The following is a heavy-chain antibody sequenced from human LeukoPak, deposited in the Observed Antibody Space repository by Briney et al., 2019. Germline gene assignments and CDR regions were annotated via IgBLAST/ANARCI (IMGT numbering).Heavy chain of an antibody. CDR3: ARAVKGALWLVHGFDL. J-gene: IGHJ5*02. Sequence: GGSLRLSCAASGFTFSSYGMSWVRQAPGKGLEWVSAISGSGGSTYYADSVKGRFTISRDNSRNTLYMQMNSLRAEDTAVYYCARAVKGALWLVHGFDLWGRGTLVTVSP. CDR2: ISGSGGST. CDR1: GFTFSSYG. D-gene: IGHD3-10*01. V-gene: IGHV3-23*01.